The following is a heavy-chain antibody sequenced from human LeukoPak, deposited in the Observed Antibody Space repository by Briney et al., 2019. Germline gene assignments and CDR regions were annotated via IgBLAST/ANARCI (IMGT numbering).Heavy chain of an antibody. CDR3: ARDQPIGYNYGYPFDN. D-gene: IGHD5-18*01. V-gene: IGHV3-48*01. CDR1: GFTFSSYS. J-gene: IGHJ4*02. CDR2: ISSSSGTI. Sequence: GGSLRLSCAVSGFTFSSYSMNWVRQAPGKGLEWVSYISSSSGTIYYADSVKGRFTISRDNAKNSLYLQMNNLRVEDTAVYYCARDQPIGYNYGYPFDNWGQGTLVTVSS.